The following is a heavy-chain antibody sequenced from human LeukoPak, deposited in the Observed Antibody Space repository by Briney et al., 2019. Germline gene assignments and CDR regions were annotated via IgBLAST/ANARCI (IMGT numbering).Heavy chain of an antibody. Sequence: GASVKVSCKASGYTFTGYYMHWVRQAPGQGLEWRGWINPNSGGTNYAQKFQGRVTMTRDTSISTAYMELSRLRSDDTAVYYCARAFPRIAVAGTSLWFDPWGQGTLVTVSS. CDR2: INPNSGGT. D-gene: IGHD6-13*01. CDR3: ARAFPRIAVAGTSLWFDP. V-gene: IGHV1-2*02. CDR1: GYTFTGYY. J-gene: IGHJ5*02.